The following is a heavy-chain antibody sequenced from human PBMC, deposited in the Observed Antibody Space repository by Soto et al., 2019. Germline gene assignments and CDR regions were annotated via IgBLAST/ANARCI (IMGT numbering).Heavy chain of an antibody. V-gene: IGHV3-74*01. Sequence: EVQLVESGGGLVQPGESLRLSCAASGFTFSNYWMHWVRQAPGKGLEWVSRIDSDGSRITYAAFVKGRFTISGDNAKNTVYLYMNSLTAEDTAVYYCVRTSLVVAVATREDFWGQGTLVTVSS. CDR1: GFTFSNYW. CDR2: IDSDGSRI. D-gene: IGHD2-15*01. CDR3: VRTSLVVAVATREDF. J-gene: IGHJ4*02.